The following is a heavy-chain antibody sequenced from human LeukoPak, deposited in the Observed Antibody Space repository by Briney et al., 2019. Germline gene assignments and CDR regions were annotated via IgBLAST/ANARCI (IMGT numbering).Heavy chain of an antibody. CDR3: ARDLVGCSGGSCYDHYYYGMDV. CDR1: GFTFSSYE. V-gene: IGHV3-48*03. J-gene: IGHJ6*02. CDR2: ISSSGSTI. Sequence: GGSLRLSCAASGFTFSSYEMNWVRQAPGKGLECVSYISSSGSTIYYADSVKGRFTISRDNAKNSLYLQMNSLRAEDTAVYYCARDLVGCSGGSCYDHYYYGMDVWGQGTTVTVSS. D-gene: IGHD2-15*01.